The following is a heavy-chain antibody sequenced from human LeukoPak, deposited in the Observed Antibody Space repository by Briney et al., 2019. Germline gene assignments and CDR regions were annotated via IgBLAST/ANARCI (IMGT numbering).Heavy chain of an antibody. D-gene: IGHD4-17*01. V-gene: IGHV4-4*07. CDR1: GGSISSYY. CDR2: IYTSGST. Sequence: SSQTLSPTCTVAGGSISSYYWSWIRQPAGKGLEWIGHIYTSGSTNYNPSLKSRVTMSVDTSKNEFSLKLTSVTAADTAVYYCAREEYGDYTVDWGQGTLITVSS. CDR3: AREEYGDYTVD. J-gene: IGHJ4*02.